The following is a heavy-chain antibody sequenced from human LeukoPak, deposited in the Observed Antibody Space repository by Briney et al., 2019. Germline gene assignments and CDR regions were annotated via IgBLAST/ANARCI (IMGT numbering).Heavy chain of an antibody. D-gene: IGHD6-13*01. Sequence: SQTLSLTCTVSGVSITSGDNYWHWIRQPPGKGLEWIGYIYYNGETYYNPSLKSGVVISLDTSRNQFSQLLTAADTAVYYCVRDEWMMAGNSWLHYGMEIWGQGAMVTVSS. V-gene: IGHV4-30-4*01. CDR3: VRDEWMMAGNSWLHYGMEI. J-gene: IGHJ6*02. CDR2: IYYNGET. CDR1: GVSITSGDNY.